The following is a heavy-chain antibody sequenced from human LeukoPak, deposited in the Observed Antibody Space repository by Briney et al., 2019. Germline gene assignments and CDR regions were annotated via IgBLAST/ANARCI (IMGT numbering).Heavy chain of an antibody. Sequence: GGSLRLSCAASGFTFSNYAMHWVRQAPGKGLEYVSAISSNGGSTYYANSVKGRSTISRDNSKNTLYLQMGSLRAEDMAVYYCARDLRLKELAYCGGDCLDYWGQGTLVTVSS. CDR3: ARDLRLKELAYCGGDCLDY. CDR1: GFTFSNYA. V-gene: IGHV3-64*01. J-gene: IGHJ4*02. D-gene: IGHD2-21*02. CDR2: ISSNGGST.